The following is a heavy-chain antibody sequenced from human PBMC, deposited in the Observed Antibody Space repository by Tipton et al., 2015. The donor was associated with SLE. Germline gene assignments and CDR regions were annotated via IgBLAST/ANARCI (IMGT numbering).Heavy chain of an antibody. J-gene: IGHJ4*02. CDR1: GDSISGYY. D-gene: IGHD6-13*01. Sequence: TLSLTCNVSGDSISGYYWGWIRQPPGKGLEWIGEIYHSGSTNYNPSLKSRVTISVDTSKNQFSLKLSPVTAADTAVYYCARDAGSWEPYFDHWGQGTLVTVSS. CDR3: ARDAGSWEPYFDH. CDR2: IYHSGST. V-gene: IGHV4-59*12.